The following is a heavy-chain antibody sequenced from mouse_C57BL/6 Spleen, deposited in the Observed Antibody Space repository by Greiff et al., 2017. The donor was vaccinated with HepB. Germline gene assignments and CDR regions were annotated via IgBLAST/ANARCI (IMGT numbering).Heavy chain of an antibody. CDR1: GFTFNTYA. CDR2: IRSKSSNYAT. V-gene: IGHV10-3*01. J-gene: IGHJ1*03. Sequence: EVQLQESGGGLVQPKGSLKLSCAASGFTFNTYAMHWVRQAPGKGLEWVARIRSKSSNYATYYADSVKDRFTISRDDSQSMLYLQMNNLKTEDTAMYYCVRGGITTVVADFDVWGTGTTVTVSS. D-gene: IGHD1-1*01. CDR3: VRGGITTVVADFDV.